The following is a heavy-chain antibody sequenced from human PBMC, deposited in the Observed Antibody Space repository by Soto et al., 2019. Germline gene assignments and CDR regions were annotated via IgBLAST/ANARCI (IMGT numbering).Heavy chain of an antibody. V-gene: IGHV5-10-1*01. D-gene: IGHD6-6*01. J-gene: IGHJ6*04. Sequence: PGESLKISCKGSGYSFTSYWISWVRQMPGKGLEWMGRIDPSDSYTNYSPSFQGHVTISADKSISTAYLQWSSLKASDTAMYYCARHSIAARHRYYYYYGMDVWGKGTTVTVSS. CDR1: GYSFTSYW. CDR3: ARHSIAARHRYYYYYGMDV. CDR2: IDPSDSYT.